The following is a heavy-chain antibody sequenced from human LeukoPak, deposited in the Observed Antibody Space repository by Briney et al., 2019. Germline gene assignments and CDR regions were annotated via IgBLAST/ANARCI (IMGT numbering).Heavy chain of an antibody. CDR2: ISSSSSTI. CDR1: GFTFSSYS. Sequence: GGSLRLSCAASGFTFSSYSMNWVRQAPGKGLEWVSYISSSSSTIYYADSVKGRFTISRDNAKNSLYLQMNSLRAEDTAVYYCARGYRFRHTIMVRGVIVAFDIWGQGTMVTVSS. V-gene: IGHV3-48*01. CDR3: ARGYRFRHTIMVRGVIVAFDI. D-gene: IGHD3-10*01. J-gene: IGHJ3*02.